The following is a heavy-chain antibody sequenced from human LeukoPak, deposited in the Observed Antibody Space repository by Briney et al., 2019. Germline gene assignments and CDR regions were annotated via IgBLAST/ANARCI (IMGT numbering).Heavy chain of an antibody. CDR1: GGTFSSYA. J-gene: IGHJ4*02. D-gene: IGHD2-2*01. CDR3: AREIVVVPAAMLNGKQGLYYFDY. V-gene: IGHV1-2*02. CDR2: INPNSGGT. Sequence: GASVKVSCKASGGTFSSYAISWVRQAPGQGLEWMGWINPNSGGTNYAQKFQGRVTMTRDTSISTAYMELSRLRSDDTAVYYCAREIVVVPAAMLNGKQGLYYFDYWGQGTLVTVSS.